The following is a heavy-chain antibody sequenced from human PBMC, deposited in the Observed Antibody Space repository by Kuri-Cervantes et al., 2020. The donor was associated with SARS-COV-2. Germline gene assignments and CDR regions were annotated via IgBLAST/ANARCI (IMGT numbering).Heavy chain of an antibody. V-gene: IGHV3-38-3*01. CDR3: AREKLAGYYYYYMDV. J-gene: IGHJ6*03. CDR2: ISGGSK. D-gene: IGHD1-1*01. CDR1: GFTVSSNE. Sequence: GESLKISCAASGFTVSSNEMSWVRQAPGKGLEWVPSISGGSKYYADSVKGRFTISRDNSKNTLYLQMNSLRAEDTAVYYCAREKLAGYYYYYMDVWGKGTTVTVSS.